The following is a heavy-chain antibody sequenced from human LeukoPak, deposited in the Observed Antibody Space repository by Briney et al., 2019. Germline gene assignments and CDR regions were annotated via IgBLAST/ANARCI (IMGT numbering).Heavy chain of an antibody. V-gene: IGHV3-23*01. CDR3: AKGIGHAAILTGSDAFDI. CDR2: ISGSGGSA. Sequence: PGGSLRLSCAASGFTFSSYAMSWVRQAPGKGLEWVSGISGSGGSAYYADSVEGRFTISRDNSKNTLSLQMNSLRAEDTAVYYCAKGIGHAAILTGSDAFDIRGQGTMVTVSS. J-gene: IGHJ3*02. D-gene: IGHD3-9*01. CDR1: GFTFSSYA.